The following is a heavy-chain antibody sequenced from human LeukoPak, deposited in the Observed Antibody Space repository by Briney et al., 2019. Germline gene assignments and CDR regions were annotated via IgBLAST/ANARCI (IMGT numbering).Heavy chain of an antibody. Sequence: GGSLRLSCAASGFTVSSNYMSWVRQAPGKGLEWVSVIYSGGSTYYADSVKGRFTISRDNSKDTLYLQMNSLRAEDTAVYYCARGYYYDSSGYFPFDYWGQGTLVTVSS. D-gene: IGHD3-22*01. CDR2: IYSGGST. J-gene: IGHJ4*02. CDR3: ARGYYYDSSGYFPFDY. CDR1: GFTVSSNY. V-gene: IGHV3-53*01.